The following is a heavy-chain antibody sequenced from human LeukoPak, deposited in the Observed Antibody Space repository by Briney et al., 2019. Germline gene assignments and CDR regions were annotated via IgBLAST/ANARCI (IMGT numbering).Heavy chain of an antibody. Sequence: EWVAVIWYDGSNKYYAASVKGRFTISRDNSKNPLYPQMNSLRAEDTAVYYFARDDYGTTDYWGQGTLVTVSS. J-gene: IGHJ4*02. CDR3: ARDDYGTTDY. CDR2: IWYDGSNK. V-gene: IGHV3-33*01. D-gene: IGHD4-17*01.